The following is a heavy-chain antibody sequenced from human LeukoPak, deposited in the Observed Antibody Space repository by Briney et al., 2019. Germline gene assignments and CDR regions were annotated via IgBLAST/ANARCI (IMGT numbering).Heavy chain of an antibody. CDR1: GYTFTSYG. CDR3: ARDFEYSSSWPVSGFDP. J-gene: IGHJ5*02. V-gene: IGHV1-18*01. CDR2: ISAYNGNT. D-gene: IGHD6-6*01. Sequence: GASVKVSCKASGYTFTSYGISRVRQAPGQGLEWMGWISAYNGNTNYAQKLQGRVTMTTDTSTSTAYMELRSLRSDDTAVYYCARDFEYSSSWPVSGFDPWGQGTLVTVSS.